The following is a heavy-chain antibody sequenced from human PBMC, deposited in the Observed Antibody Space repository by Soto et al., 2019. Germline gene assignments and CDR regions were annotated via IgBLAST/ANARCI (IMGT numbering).Heavy chain of an antibody. CDR1: GFTFSDHY. J-gene: IGHJ6*03. Sequence: GGSLRLSCAASGFTFSDHYMDWVRQAPGKGLEWVGRTRNKANSYTTEYAAYVKGRFTISRDDSKNSLYLQMNSLKTDDTAVYYCARAPTNYDILTGYYKGNYYYYMDVWGKGTTVTVS. CDR3: ARAPTNYDILTGYYKGNYYYYMDV. V-gene: IGHV3-72*01. D-gene: IGHD3-9*01. CDR2: TRNKANSYTT.